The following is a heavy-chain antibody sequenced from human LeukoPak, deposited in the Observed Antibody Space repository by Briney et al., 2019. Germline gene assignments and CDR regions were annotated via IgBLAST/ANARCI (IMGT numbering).Heavy chain of an antibody. CDR3: AKVFRSGDLFVSDY. Sequence: GGSLRLSCAASGFTFSSYAMHWVRQAPGKGLEWVAVISYDGSNKYYADSVKGRFAISRDNSKNTLYLQMNSLRVEDTAVYYCAKVFRSGDLFVSDYWGQGTLVTVSA. V-gene: IGHV3-30*09. J-gene: IGHJ4*02. CDR1: GFTFSSYA. CDR2: ISYDGSNK. D-gene: IGHD4-17*01.